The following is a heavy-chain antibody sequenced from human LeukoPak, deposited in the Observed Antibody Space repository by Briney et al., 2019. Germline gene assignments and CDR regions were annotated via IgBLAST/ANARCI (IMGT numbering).Heavy chain of an antibody. CDR3: VKDRDPWLLQNNWFDP. CDR2: ISYDGSNK. CDR1: GFTFSSYG. J-gene: IGHJ5*02. Sequence: PGGSLRLSCAASGFTFSSYGMHWVRQAPGKGLEWVAVISYDGSNKYYADSVKGRFTISRDNSKSTLYLQMNSLRAEDTAVYYCVKDRDPWLLQNNWFDPWGQGTLVTVSS. V-gene: IGHV3-30*18. D-gene: IGHD3-22*01.